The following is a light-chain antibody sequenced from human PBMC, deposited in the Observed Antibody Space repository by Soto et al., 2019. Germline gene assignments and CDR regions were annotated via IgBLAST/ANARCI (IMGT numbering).Light chain of an antibody. CDR2: DVT. CDR1: SSDVGGYNY. J-gene: IGLJ3*02. V-gene: IGLV2-14*01. CDR3: SSYTSNNIPWV. Sequence: QSVLTQPASVSGSPGQSITISCTGTSSDVGGYNYVSWYQQHPDKAPKLIIYDVTNRPSGVSNRFSGSKSGNTASLTISGLQAEDEADYYCSSYTSNNIPWVFGGGTKLTVL.